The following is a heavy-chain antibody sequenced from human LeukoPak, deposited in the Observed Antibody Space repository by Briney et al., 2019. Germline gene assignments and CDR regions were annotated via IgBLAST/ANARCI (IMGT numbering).Heavy chain of an antibody. J-gene: IGHJ4*02. CDR1: GFTFTSSA. D-gene: IGHD3-3*01. Sequence: SVKVSCKASGFTFTSSAMQWVRQARGQRLEWIGWIVVGSGNTNYAQKFQERVTITRDMSTSTVYMELSSLGSEDTAVYYCARVLRYDFWSAYYFDYWGQGTLVTVSS. V-gene: IGHV1-58*02. CDR3: ARVLRYDFWSAYYFDY. CDR2: IVVGSGNT.